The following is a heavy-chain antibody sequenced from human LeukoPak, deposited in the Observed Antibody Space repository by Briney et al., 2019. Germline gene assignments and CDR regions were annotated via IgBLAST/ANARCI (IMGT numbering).Heavy chain of an antibody. J-gene: IGHJ3*02. CDR2: ISGSGGST. CDR1: GFTFSGYG. D-gene: IGHD6-19*01. V-gene: IGHV3-23*01. CDR3: AFGSGWYGGAFDI. Sequence: GGSLRLSCAASGFTFSGYGMSWVRQAPGKGLEWVSYISGSGGSTYYADSVKGRFTISRDNSKNTLYLQMNSLRAEDTAVYYCAFGSGWYGGAFDIWGQGTMVTVSS.